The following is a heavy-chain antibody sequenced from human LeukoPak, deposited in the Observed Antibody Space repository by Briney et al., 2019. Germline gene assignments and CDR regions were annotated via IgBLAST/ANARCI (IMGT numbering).Heavy chain of an antibody. CDR2: INPNSGGT. Sequence: ASVTVSCKASGYTFTGYYMHWVRQAPGQGLEWMGWINPNSGGTNYAQKFQGRVTMTRDTSISTAYMELSRLRSDDTAVYYCAIGYSYGSVIDYWGQGTLVTVSS. D-gene: IGHD5-18*01. J-gene: IGHJ4*02. CDR1: GYTFTGYY. V-gene: IGHV1-2*02. CDR3: AIGYSYGSVIDY.